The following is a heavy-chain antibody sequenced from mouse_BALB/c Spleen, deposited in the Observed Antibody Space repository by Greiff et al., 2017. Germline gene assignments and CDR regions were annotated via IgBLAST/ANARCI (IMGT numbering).Heavy chain of an antibody. Sequence: EVKLVESGGGLVKPGGSLKLSCAASGFTFSSYAMSWVRQTPEKRLEWVATISSGGSYTYYPDSVKGRFTISRDNAKNTLYLQMSSLRSEDTAMYYCARGDYDDYAMDYWGQGTSVTVSS. CDR1: GFTFSSYA. CDR3: ARGDYDDYAMDY. CDR2: ISSGGSYT. D-gene: IGHD2-4*01. J-gene: IGHJ4*01. V-gene: IGHV5-9-3*01.